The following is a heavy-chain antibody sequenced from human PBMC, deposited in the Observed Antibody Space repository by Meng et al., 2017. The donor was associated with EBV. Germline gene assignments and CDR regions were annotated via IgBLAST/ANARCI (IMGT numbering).Heavy chain of an antibody. J-gene: IGHJ4*02. CDR2: INPNSGGT. CDR3: ARVGIAVAGTGDY. D-gene: IGHD6-19*01. V-gene: IGHV1-2*06. CDR1: GYTFPGYY. Sequence: VQWGRFGDEVKKPGASGKVSCKGSGYTFPGYYKHGVRQAPGQGLEWMGRINPNSGGTNYAQKFQGRVTMTRDTSISTAYMELSRLRSDDTAVYYCARVGIAVAGTGDYWGQGTLVTVSS.